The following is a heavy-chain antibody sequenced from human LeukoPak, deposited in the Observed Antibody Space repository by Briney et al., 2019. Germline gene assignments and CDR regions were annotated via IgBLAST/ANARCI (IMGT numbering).Heavy chain of an antibody. CDR2: INPNSGGT. Sequence: ASVKVSCKASGYTFTGYYMHWVRQAPGQGLEWMGWINPNSGGTNYAQKFQGRVTMTRDTSISTAYMELSRLRSDDTAVYYCARGYYDSSGYDPGLGYWGQGTLVTVSS. V-gene: IGHV1-2*02. J-gene: IGHJ4*02. CDR3: ARGYYDSSGYDPGLGY. D-gene: IGHD3-22*01. CDR1: GYTFTGYY.